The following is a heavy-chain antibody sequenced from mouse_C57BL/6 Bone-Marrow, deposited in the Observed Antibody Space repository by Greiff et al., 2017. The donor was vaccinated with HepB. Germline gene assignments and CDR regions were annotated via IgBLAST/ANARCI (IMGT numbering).Heavy chain of an antibody. D-gene: IGHD1-1*01. J-gene: IGHJ2*01. CDR3: ARKRLDGSSYFDY. CDR1: GYAFSSYW. V-gene: IGHV1-80*01. Sequence: QVHVKQSGAELVKPGASVKISCKASGYAFSSYWMNWVKQRPGKGLEWIGQIYPGDGDTNYNGKFKGKATLTADKSSSTAYMQLSSLTSEDSAVYFCARKRLDGSSYFDYWGQGTTLTVSS. CDR2: IYPGDGDT.